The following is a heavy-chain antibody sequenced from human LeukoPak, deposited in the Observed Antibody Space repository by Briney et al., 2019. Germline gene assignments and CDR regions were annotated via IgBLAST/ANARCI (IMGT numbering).Heavy chain of an antibody. D-gene: IGHD4-17*01. J-gene: IGHJ4*02. CDR2: ISGSGGST. CDR3: ARGHTAVTRHFDF. Sequence: GGTLRLSCAASGFTFSSYGMSWVRQAPGKGLEWVSAISGSGGSTYYADSVKGRFTISRDNSKNTLYLQMNSLRAEDTAVYYCARGHTAVTRHFDFWGQGTLVTVSS. V-gene: IGHV3-23*01. CDR1: GFTFSSYG.